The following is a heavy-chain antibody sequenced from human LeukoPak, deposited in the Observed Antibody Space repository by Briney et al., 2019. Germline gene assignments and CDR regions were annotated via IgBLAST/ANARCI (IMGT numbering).Heavy chain of an antibody. CDR2: INPNSGGT. J-gene: IGHJ5*02. CDR3: ATVVPAAMGWFDP. Sequence: ASVKVSCKASGYTFTGYYMHWVRQAPGQGLVWMGWINPNSGGTNYAQKFQGRVTMTRDTSISTAYMELSRLRSDDTAVYYCATVVPAAMGWFDPWGQGTLVTVSS. CDR1: GYTFTGYY. V-gene: IGHV1-2*02. D-gene: IGHD2-2*01.